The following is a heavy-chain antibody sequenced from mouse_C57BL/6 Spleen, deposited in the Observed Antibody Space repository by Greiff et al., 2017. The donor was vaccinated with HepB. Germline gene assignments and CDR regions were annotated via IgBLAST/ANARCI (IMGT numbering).Heavy chain of an antibody. Sequence: VQLKQSGPVLVKPGASVKMSCKASGYTFTDYYMNWVKQSHGKSLEWIGVINPYNGGTSYNQKFKGKATLTVDKSSSTAYMELNSLTSEDSAVFYGERGDGFSYAMDYGVQGTPVTVSS. V-gene: IGHV1-19*01. J-gene: IGHJ4*01. CDR3: ERGDGFSYAMDY. CDR2: INPYNGGT. D-gene: IGHD2-3*01. CDR1: GYTFTDYY.